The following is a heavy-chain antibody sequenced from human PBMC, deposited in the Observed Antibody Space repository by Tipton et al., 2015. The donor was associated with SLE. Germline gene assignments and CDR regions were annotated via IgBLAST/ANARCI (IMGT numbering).Heavy chain of an antibody. CDR3: AKDPHDYKVEGAFDI. D-gene: IGHD4-11*01. Sequence: SLRLSCAASGFTFSSYPMNWVRQAPGKGLEWVSYISSSTGDIYYADSVNGRFTISRDNAKNSLYLQMNSLRPEDTAVYYCAKDPHDYKVEGAFDIWGRGTMVTVSS. J-gene: IGHJ3*02. CDR1: GFTFSSYP. V-gene: IGHV3-21*04. CDR2: ISSSTGDI.